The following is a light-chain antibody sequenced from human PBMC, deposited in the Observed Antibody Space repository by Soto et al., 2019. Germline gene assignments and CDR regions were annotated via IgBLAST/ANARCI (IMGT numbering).Light chain of an antibody. J-gene: IGKJ5*01. CDR3: QHFGSSPPVI. V-gene: IGKV3-20*01. Sequence: EIELTQSPGTLSLSAGERATLSCRASQTTSHKYLAWYHQRLGLAPRLLGYGASKRAAGIPDRFRGSGSGSEFSLTISGLEPEDFAVYFCQHFGSSPPVIFGQGTRLEI. CDR1: QTTSHKY. CDR2: GAS.